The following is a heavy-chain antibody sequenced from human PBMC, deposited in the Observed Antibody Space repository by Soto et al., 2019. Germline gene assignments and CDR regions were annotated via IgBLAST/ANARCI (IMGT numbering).Heavy chain of an antibody. Sequence: EVQLSEAGGGLVQPGGSLRLSCAASGFTFSSYAMSWVRQAPGKGLEWVSTISVSGGSTYYAESVKGRFTISRDNSKKRLYLQMNSLRPEDTAVYYCAKDGVLVTARYNWFDPWGQGTLVTVS. J-gene: IGHJ5*02. CDR3: AKDGVLVTARYNWFDP. V-gene: IGHV3-23*01. D-gene: IGHD2-21*02. CDR1: GFTFSSYA. CDR2: ISVSGGST.